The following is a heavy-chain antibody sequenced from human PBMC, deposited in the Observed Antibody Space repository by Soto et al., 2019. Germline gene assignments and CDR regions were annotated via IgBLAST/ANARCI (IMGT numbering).Heavy chain of an antibody. CDR3: AVRVGERADWFDP. CDR2: INHSGST. J-gene: IGHJ5*02. Sequence: PSETLSLTCAVYGGSFSGYYWSWIRQPPGKGLEWIGEINHSGSTNYNPSLKSRVTISVDTSKNQFSLKLSSVTAADTAVYYCAVRVGERADWFDPWGQGTLVTVSS. V-gene: IGHV4-34*01. D-gene: IGHD3-10*01. CDR1: GGSFSGYY.